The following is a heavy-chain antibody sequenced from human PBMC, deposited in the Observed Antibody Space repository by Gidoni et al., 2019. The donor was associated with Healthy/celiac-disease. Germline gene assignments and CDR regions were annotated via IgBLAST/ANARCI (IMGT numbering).Heavy chain of an antibody. V-gene: IGHV4-30-4*01. J-gene: IGHJ4*02. Sequence: GLVKPSQTLSLTCTVSGGSISSVDYYWSWIRQHPGKGLEWIGYIYYSGSTYYNPSLKSRVTISVDTSKNQFSLKLSSVTAADTAVYYCARAEYQEGYYGSGVSFDYWGQGTLVTVSS. D-gene: IGHD3-10*01. CDR3: ARAEYQEGYYGSGVSFDY. CDR1: GGSISSVDYY. CDR2: IYYSGST.